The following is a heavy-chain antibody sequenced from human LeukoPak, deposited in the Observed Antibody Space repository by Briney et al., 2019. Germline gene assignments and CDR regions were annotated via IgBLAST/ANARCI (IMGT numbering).Heavy chain of an antibody. V-gene: IGHV3-48*03. Sequence: GGSLRLSCAASGFTFSSYEMNWVRQAPEKGLEWVSYISSSGSTIYYADSVKGRFTISRDNAKNSLYLQMNSLRAEDTAVYYCARDNDDISDYYYYMDVWGKGTTVTVSS. CDR3: ARDNDDISDYYYYMDV. CDR1: GFTFSSYE. J-gene: IGHJ6*03. CDR2: ISSSGSTI. D-gene: IGHD3-9*01.